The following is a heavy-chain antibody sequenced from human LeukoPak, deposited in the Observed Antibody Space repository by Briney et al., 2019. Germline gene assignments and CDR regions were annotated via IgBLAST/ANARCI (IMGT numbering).Heavy chain of an antibody. CDR3: ARDRIAARHDAFDI. J-gene: IGHJ3*02. CDR1: GFTFSSYW. D-gene: IGHD6-6*01. V-gene: IGHV3-7*03. CDR2: IKQDGSEK. Sequence: PGGSLRLSCAASGFTFSSYWMSWVRQAPGKGLEWVANIKQDGSEKYYVDSVKGRFTISRDNAKNSLYLQMNSLRAEDTALYHCARDRIAARHDAFDIWGQGTMVTVSS.